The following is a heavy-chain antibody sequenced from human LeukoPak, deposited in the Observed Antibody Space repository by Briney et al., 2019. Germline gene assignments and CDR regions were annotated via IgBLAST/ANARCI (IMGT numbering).Heavy chain of an antibody. CDR3: ARPPYSSGWYLDAFDI. V-gene: IGHV3-21*01. J-gene: IGHJ3*02. CDR2: ISSSSSYI. D-gene: IGHD6-19*01. CDR1: GFTFSSYS. Sequence: GGSLRLSCAASGFTFSSYSMNWVRQAPGKGLEWVSSISSSSSYIYYADSVKGRFTISRDNAKNSLYLQMNSLRAEDTAVYYCARPPYSSGWYLDAFDIWGQGTMVTVSS.